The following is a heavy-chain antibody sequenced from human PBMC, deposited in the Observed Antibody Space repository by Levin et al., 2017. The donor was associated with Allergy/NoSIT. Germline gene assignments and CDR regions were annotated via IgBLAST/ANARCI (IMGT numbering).Heavy chain of an antibody. CDR1: GFTFSSYG. CDR2: ISYDGSNK. V-gene: IGHV3-30*18. Sequence: SGGSLRLSCAASGFTFSSYGMHWVRQAPGKGLEWVAVISYDGSNKYYADSVKGRFTISRDNSKNTLYLQMNSLRAEDTAVYYCAKDGSSSLRYWGQGTLVTVSS. D-gene: IGHD6-6*01. J-gene: IGHJ4*02. CDR3: AKDGSSSLRY.